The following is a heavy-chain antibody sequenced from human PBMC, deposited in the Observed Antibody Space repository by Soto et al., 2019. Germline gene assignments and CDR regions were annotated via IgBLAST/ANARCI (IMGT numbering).Heavy chain of an antibody. D-gene: IGHD6-25*01. CDR3: AREYSSAPDC. CDR2: IYYSGST. V-gene: IGHV4-39*02. J-gene: IGHJ4*02. CDR1: GGSISSSSYY. Sequence: QLQLQESGPGLVKPSETLSLTCTVSGGSISSSSYYWGWIRQPPGKGLEWIGSIYYSGSTFYSPSLRSRVTISVETSKNQFSLRVSSVTAADAAVYYCAREYSSAPDCWGQGTLVTVSS.